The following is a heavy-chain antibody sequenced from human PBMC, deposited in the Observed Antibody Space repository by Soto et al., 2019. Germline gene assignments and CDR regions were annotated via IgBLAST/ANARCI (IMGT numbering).Heavy chain of an antibody. CDR1: GHRFTTYW. J-gene: IGHJ6*02. D-gene: IGHD4-17*01. Sequence: GESLKISCKTSGHRFTTYWISWVRQMPGKGLEYMGKINPTDSETNYSPSFEGHVTFSVDRSTSTAYVRWNSLKASDTAMYYCASPTMTSTSFYYAVDVWGQGTTVTVSS. CDR2: INPTDSET. CDR3: ASPTMTSTSFYYAVDV. V-gene: IGHV5-10-1*01.